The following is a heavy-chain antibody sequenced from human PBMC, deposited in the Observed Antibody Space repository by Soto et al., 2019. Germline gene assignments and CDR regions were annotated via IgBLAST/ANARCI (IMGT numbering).Heavy chain of an antibody. D-gene: IGHD2-15*01. J-gene: IGHJ4*02. CDR1: GGSISSGGYY. CDR3: VTYCSGGSCYLDY. Sequence: QVQLQESGPGLVKPSQTLSLTCTVSGGSISSGGYYWSWIRQHPGKGPEWIGYIYYSGSTYYNPSLKSRVTISVDTSKNQFSLKLSSVTAADTAVYYCVTYCSGGSCYLDYWGQGTLVTVSS. CDR2: IYYSGST. V-gene: IGHV4-31*03.